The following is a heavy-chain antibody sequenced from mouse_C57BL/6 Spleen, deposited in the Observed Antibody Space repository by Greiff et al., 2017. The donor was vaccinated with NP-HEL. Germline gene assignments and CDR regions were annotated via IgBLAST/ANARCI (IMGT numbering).Heavy chain of an antibody. J-gene: IGHJ2*01. CDR2: IYPSDSET. V-gene: IGHV1-61*01. CDR1: GYTFTSYW. CDR3: VKLLSLFDY. Sequence: QVQLQQPGAELVRPGSSVKLSCKASGYTFTSYWMDWVKQRPGQGLEWIGNIYPSDSETHYNQKFKDKATLTVDKSSSTAYMQLSSLTSEDSAVYYCVKLLSLFDYWGQGTTLTVSS. D-gene: IGHD2-1*01.